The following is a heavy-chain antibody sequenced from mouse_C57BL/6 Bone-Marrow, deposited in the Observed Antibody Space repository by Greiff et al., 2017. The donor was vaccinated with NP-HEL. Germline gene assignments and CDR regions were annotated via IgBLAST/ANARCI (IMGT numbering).Heavy chain of an antibody. J-gene: IGHJ3*01. CDR2: ISSGSSTI. V-gene: IGHV5-17*01. CDR1: GFTFSDYG. D-gene: IGHD3-2*02. Sequence: EVKLMESGGGLVKPGGSLKLSCAASGFTFSDYGMHWVRQAPEKGLEWVAYISSGSSTIYYADTVKGRFTISRDNAKNTLFLQMTSLRSEDTAMYYCARKTAQARFAYWGQGTLVTVSA. CDR3: ARKTAQARFAY.